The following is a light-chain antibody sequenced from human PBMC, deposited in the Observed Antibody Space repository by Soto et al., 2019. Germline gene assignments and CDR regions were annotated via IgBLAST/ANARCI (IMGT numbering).Light chain of an antibody. CDR1: QSVSTNY. CDR3: QQYGRSPLT. CDR2: DAS. V-gene: IGKV3D-20*01. Sequence: EIVLTQSPGTLSLSPGERATLSCRASQSVSTNYLAWYQQKPGLAPRLLIYDASSRATGISDRFSGSGSGTDFTLTISRLEPEDSAVYYCQQYGRSPLTFGGGTKVDIK. J-gene: IGKJ4*01.